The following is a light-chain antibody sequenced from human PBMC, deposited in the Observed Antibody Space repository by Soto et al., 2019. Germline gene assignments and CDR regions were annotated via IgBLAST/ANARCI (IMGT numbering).Light chain of an antibody. V-gene: IGKV2-30*01. CDR2: RAF. CDR3: MQYLKWPHT. Sequence: VVVTQSPLSLPVALGQSASISCRSSQSLVSSDGDTRLHWFQQRPGQSPRRLIKRAFNRDSGVPDRFSGSGSATDFTLEISRVEAEDAGVYYCMQYLKWPHTFGQGTKLEIK. CDR1: QSLVSSDGDTR. J-gene: IGKJ2*01.